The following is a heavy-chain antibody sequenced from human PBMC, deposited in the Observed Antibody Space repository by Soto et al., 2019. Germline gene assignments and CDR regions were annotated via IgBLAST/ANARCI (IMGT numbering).Heavy chain of an antibody. CDR1: GFTVSSNY. D-gene: IGHD3-10*01. Sequence: EVRLVESGGGLVQPGGSLRLSCAAFGFTVSSNYMTWVRLAPGKGLEWVSLVYSGGATHCAASVKGRFTISTHSSQNTLFLQMNSLRTEDTATYYCVRGRYGSEIHWGQGTKVTVSS. J-gene: IGHJ4*02. CDR2: VYSGGAT. V-gene: IGHV3-53*04. CDR3: VRGRYGSEIH.